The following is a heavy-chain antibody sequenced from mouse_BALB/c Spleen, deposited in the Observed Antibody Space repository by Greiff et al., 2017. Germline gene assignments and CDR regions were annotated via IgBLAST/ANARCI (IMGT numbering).Heavy chain of an antibody. CDR3: ARGSDDGYYAMDY. V-gene: IGHV2-6-7*01. J-gene: IGHJ4*01. CDR1: GFSLTGYG. CDR2: IWGDGST. D-gene: IGHD2-12*01. Sequence: VQLQESGPGLVAPSQSLSITCTVSGFSLTGYGVNWVRQPPGKGLEWLGMIWGDGSTDYNSALKSRLSISKDNSKSQVFLKMNSLQTDDTARYYWARGSDDGYYAMDYWGQGTSVTVSS.